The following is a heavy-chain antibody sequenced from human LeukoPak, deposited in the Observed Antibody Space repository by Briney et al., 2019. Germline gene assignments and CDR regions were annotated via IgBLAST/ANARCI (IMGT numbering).Heavy chain of an antibody. Sequence: PSETLSLTCTVSGGSISSGGYYWSWIRQPPGKGLEWIGYIFYSGTTNYNPSLKSRVTISVDTSKNRFSLKLTSVTAADTAVYYCARGPQYSSSPSDYWGQGTLVTVSS. CDR3: ARGPQYSSSPSDY. CDR2: IFYSGTT. D-gene: IGHD6-6*01. V-gene: IGHV4-61*08. CDR1: GGSISSGGYY. J-gene: IGHJ4*02.